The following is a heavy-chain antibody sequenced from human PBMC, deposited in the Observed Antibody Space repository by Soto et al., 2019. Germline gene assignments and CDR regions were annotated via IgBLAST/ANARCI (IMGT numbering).Heavy chain of an antibody. CDR1: GFTFSSYG. CDR3: ARDLLKEDWLWFGEFGYYYYGMDV. CDR2: IWYDGSNK. D-gene: IGHD3-10*01. Sequence: GGSLRLSCAASGFTFSSYGMHWVRQAPGKGLEWVAVIWYDGSNKYYADSVKGRFTISRDNSKNTLYLQMNSLRAEDTAVYYCARDLLKEDWLWFGEFGYYYYGMDVWGQGTTVTVSS. J-gene: IGHJ6*02. V-gene: IGHV3-33*01.